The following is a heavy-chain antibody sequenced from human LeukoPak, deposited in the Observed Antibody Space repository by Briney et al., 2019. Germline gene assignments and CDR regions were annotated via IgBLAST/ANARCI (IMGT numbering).Heavy chain of an antibody. CDR3: ARHESYYDFWSGYPFDY. D-gene: IGHD3-3*01. J-gene: IGHJ4*02. CDR1: AGSISSYY. V-gene: IGHV4-59*08. Sequence: SETLSLTCTVSAGSISSYYWSRIRQPPGKGLEWIGYIYYSGSTNYNPSLKSRVTISVDTSKNQFSLKLSSVAAADTAVYYCARHESYYDFWSGYPFDYWGQGTLVTVSS. CDR2: IYYSGST.